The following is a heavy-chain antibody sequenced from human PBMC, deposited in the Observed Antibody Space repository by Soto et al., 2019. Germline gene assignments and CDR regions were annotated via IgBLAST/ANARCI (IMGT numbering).Heavy chain of an antibody. CDR1: GGTFSSYA. CDR2: IIPIFGTA. CDR3: ATEREGVGGTCGGDCYFDY. D-gene: IGHD2-21*02. J-gene: IGHJ4*02. Sequence: SVKVSCKASGGTFSSYAISWVRQAPGQGLEWMGGIIPIFGTANYAQKFQGRVTITADESTSTAYMELSSLRSEDTAVYYCATEREGVGGTCGGDCYFDYWGQGTLVTVSS. V-gene: IGHV1-69*13.